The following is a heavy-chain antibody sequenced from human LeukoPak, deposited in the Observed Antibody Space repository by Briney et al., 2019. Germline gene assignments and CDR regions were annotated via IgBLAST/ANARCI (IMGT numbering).Heavy chain of an antibody. V-gene: IGHV1-18*01. CDR1: GYTFTSYG. CDR2: ISAYNGNT. D-gene: IGHD3-22*01. J-gene: IGHJ5*02. CDR3: ASHSEYYYDTSRNNWFDP. Sequence: ASVKVSCKASGYTFTSYGISWVRQAPGQGLEWMGWISAYNGNTNYAQKFQGRVTMTTDTSTSTAYMELRSLRSDDTAVYYCASHSEYYYDTSRNNWFDPWGQGTLVTVSS.